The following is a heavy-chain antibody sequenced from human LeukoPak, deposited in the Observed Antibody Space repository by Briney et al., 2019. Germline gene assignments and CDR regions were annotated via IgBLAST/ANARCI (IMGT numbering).Heavy chain of an antibody. J-gene: IGHJ3*02. CDR1: GGSISSYY. Sequence: SETLSLTCTVSGGSISSYYWSWIRQPPGKGLEWIGYIYYSGSTNYNPSLKSRVTISVDTSKNQFSLKLRSVAAADTAVYYCARVSTGRDAFDIWGQGTMVTVSS. D-gene: IGHD2/OR15-2a*01. CDR3: ARVSTGRDAFDI. V-gene: IGHV4-59*01. CDR2: IYYSGST.